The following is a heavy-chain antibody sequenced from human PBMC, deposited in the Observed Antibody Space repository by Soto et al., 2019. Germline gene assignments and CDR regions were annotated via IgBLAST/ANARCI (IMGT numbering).Heavy chain of an antibody. D-gene: IGHD3-10*01. V-gene: IGHV3-15*01. J-gene: IGHJ4*02. Sequence: GGSLRLSCAASGFTFSNAWMSWVRQAPGKGLEWVGRIKSKTDGGTTDYAAPVKGRFTISRDDSKNTLYLQMNSLKTEDTAVYYCTTLGSRFGELLEDWGQGTLVTVSS. CDR2: IKSKTDGGTT. CDR3: TTLGSRFGELLED. CDR1: GFTFSNAW.